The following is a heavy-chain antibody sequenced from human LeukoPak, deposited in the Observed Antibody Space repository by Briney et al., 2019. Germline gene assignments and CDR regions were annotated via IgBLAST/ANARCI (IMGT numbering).Heavy chain of an antibody. J-gene: IGHJ4*02. CDR3: ARVSQRRYSYGLMK. CDR1: GGSISSYY. Sequence: SETLSLTCTVSGGSISSYYWSWIRQPPGKGLEWIGYIYYSGSTNYNPSLKSRVTISVDTSKNQFSLKLSSVTAADTAVYYCARVSQRRYSYGLMKWGQGTLVTVS. V-gene: IGHV4-59*01. CDR2: IYYSGST. D-gene: IGHD5-18*01.